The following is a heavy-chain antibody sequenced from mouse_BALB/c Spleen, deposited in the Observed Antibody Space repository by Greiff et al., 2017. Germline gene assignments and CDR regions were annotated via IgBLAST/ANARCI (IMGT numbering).Heavy chain of an antibody. CDR2: IYPYNGGT. D-gene: IGHD2-4*01. J-gene: IGHJ4*01. CDR1: GYTFTDYN. CDR3: ARPYYDYDDAAFYAMDY. V-gene: IGHV1S29*02. Sequence: VQLQQSGPELVKPGASVKISCKASGYTFTDYNMHWVKQSPGKSLEWIGYIYPYNGGTGYNQKFKSKATLTVDNSSSTAYMELRSLTSEDSAVYYCARPYYDYDDAAFYAMDYWGQGTSVTVSS.